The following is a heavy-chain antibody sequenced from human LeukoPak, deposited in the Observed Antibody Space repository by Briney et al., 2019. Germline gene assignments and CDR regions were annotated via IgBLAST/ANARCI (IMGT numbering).Heavy chain of an antibody. CDR2: IIPIFGTA. J-gene: IGHJ6*02. D-gene: IGHD3-10*01. Sequence: SVKVSCKASGGTFSSYAISWVRQAPGQGLEWMGGIIPIFGTANYAQKFQGRVTITADESTSTAYMELSSLRSEDTAVYYCARRSYYYGSGSHEKTYYYYGMDVWGQGTTVTVSS. V-gene: IGHV1-69*13. CDR3: ARRSYYYGSGSHEKTYYYYGMDV. CDR1: GGTFSSYA.